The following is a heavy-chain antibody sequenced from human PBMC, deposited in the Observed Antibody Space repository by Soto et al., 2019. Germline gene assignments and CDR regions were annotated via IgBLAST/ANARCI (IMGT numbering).Heavy chain of an antibody. D-gene: IGHD3-22*01. J-gene: IGHJ4*02. CDR2: ISGSGGST. CDR3: AKEDSGYPGYYFDF. CDR1: GFTSGLAFTNYW. Sequence: GGSLRLSCAASGFTSGLAFTNYWMHWVRQPPGKGLVWVSAISGSGGSTYYADSVKGRFTISRDNSKNTLYLQMNSLRAEDTAVYYCAKEDSGYPGYYFDFRGQGTLVTVSS. V-gene: IGHV3-23*01.